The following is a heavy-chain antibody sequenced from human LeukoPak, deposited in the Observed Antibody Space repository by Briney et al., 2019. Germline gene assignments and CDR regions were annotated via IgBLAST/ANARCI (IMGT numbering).Heavy chain of an antibody. J-gene: IGHJ4*02. V-gene: IGHV3-23*01. CDR3: AKDRDGYYDSSGYYPYYFDY. CDR1: GFTFSSYA. D-gene: IGHD3-22*01. Sequence: GGSLRLSCAASGFTFSSYAMSWVRQAPGKGLEWVSAISGSGGSTYYADSVKGRFTISRDNSKNTLYLQMNSLRAEDTAVYYCAKDRDGYYDSSGYYPYYFDYWGQGTLVTASS. CDR2: ISGSGGST.